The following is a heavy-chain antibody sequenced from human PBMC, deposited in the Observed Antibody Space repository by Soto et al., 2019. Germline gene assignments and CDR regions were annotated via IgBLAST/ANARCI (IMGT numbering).Heavy chain of an antibody. CDR1: GYTFTSYA. Sequence: ASVKVSCKASGYTFTSYAMHWVRQAPGQGLEWMGWISSASDDTRYSQKFQGRLTITRDTSASTTYMELGSLRSEDTAIYYCTRGGFSQYGMDVWGQGTTVTVSS. CDR3: TRGGFSQYGMDV. V-gene: IGHV1-3*01. D-gene: IGHD5-12*01. CDR2: ISSASDDT. J-gene: IGHJ6*02.